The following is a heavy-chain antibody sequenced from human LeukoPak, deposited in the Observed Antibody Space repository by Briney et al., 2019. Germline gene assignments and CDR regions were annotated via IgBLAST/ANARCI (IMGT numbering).Heavy chain of an antibody. Sequence: GGTLRLSCAASGFTFSTYGMNWVRQAPGKGLEWVSGVGPTGTQTYYAESVKGRFTISRDNAKNSLYLQMNSLRAEDTAVYYCARDTRYFDSWGQGNTVTVSS. CDR2: VGPTGTQT. CDR3: ARDTRYFDS. V-gene: IGHV3-21*06. CDR1: GFTFSTYG. J-gene: IGHJ4*02.